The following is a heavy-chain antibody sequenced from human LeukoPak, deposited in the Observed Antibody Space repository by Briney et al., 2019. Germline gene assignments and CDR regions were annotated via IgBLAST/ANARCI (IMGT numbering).Heavy chain of an antibody. D-gene: IGHD6-19*01. V-gene: IGHV3-23*01. CDR2: ISGSGDKT. Sequence: PGGTLRLSCGASGFTFSSNGMSWVRQPPGKGLEWGSAISGSGDKTYYADSVKGRFTISRDNSKNTLHLQMNSLRAEDTAVYYCAKGSSGWYDYFDYWGQGTLVTVSS. J-gene: IGHJ4*02. CDR1: GFTFSSNG. CDR3: AKGSSGWYDYFDY.